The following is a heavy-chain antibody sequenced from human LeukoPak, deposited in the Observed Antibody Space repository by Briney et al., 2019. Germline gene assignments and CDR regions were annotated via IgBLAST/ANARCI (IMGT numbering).Heavy chain of an antibody. Sequence: GGSLRLSCAASGFTFSSYAMSWVRQAPGKGLEGVSAISGSGGSTYYADSVKGRFNISRDNSKNTLYLQMNSLRAEDTAVYYCAKGSGYYCIAEYFQHWGQGTLVTVSS. D-gene: IGHD3-22*01. J-gene: IGHJ1*01. CDR2: ISGSGGST. CDR3: AKGSGYYCIAEYFQH. CDR1: GFTFSSYA. V-gene: IGHV3-23*01.